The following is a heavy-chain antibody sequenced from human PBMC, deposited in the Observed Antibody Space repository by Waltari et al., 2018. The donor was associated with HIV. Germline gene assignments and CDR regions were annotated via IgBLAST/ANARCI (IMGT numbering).Heavy chain of an antibody. CDR3: VQDIHDCSTKTCNYWCDP. V-gene: IGHV3-7*01. J-gene: IGHJ5*02. Sequence: EVQLVESGGGLLQIGGSLTLSGADSGFTFVELRMSRFLQATGRGLEWVGKISQGGSLGYRPASVKGRFTISRDNAKNSLFLQMSSLCVEYTAVYFCVQDIHDCSTKTCNYWCDPWGQGALDTGSS. CDR2: ISQGGSLG. CDR1: GFTFVELR. D-gene: IGHD2-2*01.